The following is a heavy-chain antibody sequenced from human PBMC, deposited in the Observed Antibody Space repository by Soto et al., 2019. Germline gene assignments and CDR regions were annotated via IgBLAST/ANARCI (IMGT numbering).Heavy chain of an antibody. CDR3: ARSIVVVTALDY. J-gene: IGHJ4*02. Sequence: ASVKVSFKVSGYTLTELSMHWVRQAPGQGLEWMGGINADNGETKYAQKFQGRVTMTRDTSASTAYMELSSLRSEDTAVYYCARSIVVVTALDYWGQGTLVTVSS. V-gene: IGHV1-3*01. CDR2: INADNGET. D-gene: IGHD2-21*02. CDR1: GYTLTELS.